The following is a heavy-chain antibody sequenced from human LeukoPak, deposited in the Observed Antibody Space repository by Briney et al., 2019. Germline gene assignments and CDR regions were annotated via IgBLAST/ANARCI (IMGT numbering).Heavy chain of an antibody. CDR3: ARAWQQLDWFDP. CDR1: GYSISSGYY. CDR2: IYYSGST. Sequence: PSETLSLTCAVSGYSISSGYYWSWIRQPPGKGLEWIGYIYYSGSTNYNPSLKSRVTISVDTSKNQFSLKLSSVTAADTAVYYCARAWQQLDWFDPWGQGTQVTVSS. D-gene: IGHD6-13*01. J-gene: IGHJ5*02. V-gene: IGHV4-61*01.